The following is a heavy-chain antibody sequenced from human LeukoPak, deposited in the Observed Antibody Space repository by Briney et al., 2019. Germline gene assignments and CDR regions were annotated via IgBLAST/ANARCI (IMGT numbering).Heavy chain of an antibody. J-gene: IGHJ3*02. CDR1: GYTFTSYG. D-gene: IGHD3-22*01. CDR3: ARQGRYYYDSSGDAFDI. V-gene: IGHV1-18*01. CDR2: ISAYNGNT. Sequence: ASVTVSCKASGYTFTSYGISWVRQAPGQGLEWMGWISAYNGNTNYAQKLQGRVTMTTDTSTSTAYMELRSLRSDDTAVYYCARQGRYYYDSSGDAFDIWGQGTTVTVSS.